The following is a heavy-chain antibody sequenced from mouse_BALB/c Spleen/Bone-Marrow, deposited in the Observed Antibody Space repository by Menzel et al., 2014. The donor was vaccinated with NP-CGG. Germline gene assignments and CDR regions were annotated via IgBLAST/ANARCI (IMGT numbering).Heavy chain of an antibody. CDR2: IYYSGTI. V-gene: IGHV3-5*02. CDR3: ARELYYFDY. J-gene: IGHJ2*01. Sequence: DVKLQESGPGLVKPSQTVSLTCTVTGISITTGNYRWSWIRQFPGNKLEWIGCIYYSGTITYNPSLTSRTTVTRDTSKNQFFLEMNSLTAEDTATYYCARELYYFDYWGQGTTLTVSS. CDR1: GISITTGNYR.